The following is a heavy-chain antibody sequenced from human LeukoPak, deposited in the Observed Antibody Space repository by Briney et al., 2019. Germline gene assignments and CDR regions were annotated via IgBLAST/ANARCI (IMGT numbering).Heavy chain of an antibody. D-gene: IGHD3-10*01. CDR3: ARDHYGSGSYYQRFDY. CDR2: IWYDGSNK. Sequence: PGGSLRLSCVVSGITFSCYSMIWVRQAPGKGLEWVAVIWYDGSNKYYADSVKGRFTISRDNSKNTLYLQMNSLRAEDTAVYYCARDHYGSGSYYQRFDYWGQGTLVTVSS. J-gene: IGHJ4*02. CDR1: GITFSCYS. V-gene: IGHV3-33*08.